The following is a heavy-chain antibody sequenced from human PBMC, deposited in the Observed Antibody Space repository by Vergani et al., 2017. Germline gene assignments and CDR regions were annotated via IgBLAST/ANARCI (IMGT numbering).Heavy chain of an antibody. J-gene: IGHJ3*01. D-gene: IGHD3-10*01. CDR3: ARPVGPSAIADGYHV. Sequence: QLQLQESGPGLVKPSETLSLSCRVSGDSISRSHYYWGFIRQPPGKGLEWIGSFSSSGSPYSNPTLKSRLAFSVDTSKNLFSLRLKSLTATDTGMYYCARPVGPSAIADGYHVWGQGTMVTVS. V-gene: IGHV4-39*02. CDR1: GDSISRSHYY. CDR2: FSSSGSP.